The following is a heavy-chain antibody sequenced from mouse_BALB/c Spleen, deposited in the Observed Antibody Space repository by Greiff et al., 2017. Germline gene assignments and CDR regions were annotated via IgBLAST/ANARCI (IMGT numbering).Heavy chain of an antibody. CDR2: IWAGGST. V-gene: IGHV2-9*02. J-gene: IGHJ4*01. Sequence: QVQLKESGPGLVAPSQSLSITCTVSGFSLTSYGVHWVRQPPGKGLEWLGVIWAGGSTNYNSALMSRLSISKDNSKSQVFLKMNSLQTDDTAMYYCASLIAYAMDYWGQGTSVTVSS. D-gene: IGHD2-4*01. CDR3: ASLIAYAMDY. CDR1: GFSLTSYG.